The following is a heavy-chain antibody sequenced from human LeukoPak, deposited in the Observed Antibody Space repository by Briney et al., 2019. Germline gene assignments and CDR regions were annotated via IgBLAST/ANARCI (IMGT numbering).Heavy chain of an antibody. Sequence: GGSLRLSCAASGFAFSSSAMHWVRQSPDKGLEWLAIVSFDGSNKYYADSVEGRFTISRDNSKNTLYLQISSLRVDDTAIYYCARDTSSVPHSINWANNRFDPWGQGTLVTVSS. V-gene: IGHV3-30*19. D-gene: IGHD6-13*01. J-gene: IGHJ5*02. CDR3: ARDTSSVPHSINWANNRFDP. CDR1: GFAFSSSA. CDR2: VSFDGSNK.